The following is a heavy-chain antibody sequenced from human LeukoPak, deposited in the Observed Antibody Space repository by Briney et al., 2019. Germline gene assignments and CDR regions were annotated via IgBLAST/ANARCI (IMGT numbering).Heavy chain of an antibody. CDR3: ARTPTDYDILTGSAEGIDY. V-gene: IGHV3-30-3*01. J-gene: IGHJ4*02. D-gene: IGHD3-9*01. CDR1: GFTFSNYA. CDR2: ISYDGSNK. Sequence: PGGSLTLSCVASGFTFSNYAMMWVRQAAGRGPEWVAVISYDGSNKYYADSVKGRFTISRDNSKNTLYLQMNSLRAEDTAVYYCARTPTDYDILTGSAEGIDYWGQGTLVTVSS.